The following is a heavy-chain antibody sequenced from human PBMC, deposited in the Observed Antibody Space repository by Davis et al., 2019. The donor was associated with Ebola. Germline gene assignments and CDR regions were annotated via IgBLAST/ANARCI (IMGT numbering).Heavy chain of an antibody. Sequence: GESLKISCAASGFTFSNYYMSWVRQAPGKGLEWISYISSSGGTIKTADSVKGRFTVSRDNPKKSLYLQMNSLEVEDTAMYYCARDLGELSLSYYNGLDVWGLETTVTVSS. CDR1: GFTFSNYY. CDR2: ISSSGGTI. CDR3: ARDLGELSLSYYNGLDV. J-gene: IGHJ6*02. D-gene: IGHD3-16*02. V-gene: IGHV3-11*04.